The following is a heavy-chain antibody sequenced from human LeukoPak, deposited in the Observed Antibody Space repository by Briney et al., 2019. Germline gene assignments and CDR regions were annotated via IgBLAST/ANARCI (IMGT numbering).Heavy chain of an antibody. CDR1: GFTFSTYA. Sequence: GGSLRLSCAASGFTFSTYAMNWVRQAPGKGLEWVSVIYSGGTTYYAGSVKGRFTISRDNSKNTLYLQMNSLRAEDTAVYYCALRRYSSSPSAFDIWGQGTMVTVSS. V-gene: IGHV3-53*01. CDR2: IYSGGTT. J-gene: IGHJ3*02. D-gene: IGHD6-13*01. CDR3: ALRRYSSSPSAFDI.